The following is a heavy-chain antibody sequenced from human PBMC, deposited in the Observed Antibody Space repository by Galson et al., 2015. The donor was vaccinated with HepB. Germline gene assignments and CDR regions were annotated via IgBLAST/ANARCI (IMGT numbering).Heavy chain of an antibody. CDR1: GFTSSGYA. J-gene: IGHJ4*02. D-gene: IGHD6-19*01. CDR3: AKAIPPSSGWYWVGDY. CDR2: ISYDGSNM. Sequence: SLRLSCAASGFTSSGYAMHWVRQAPGKGLEWVALISYDGSNMHYADSVKGRFTISRDNSKNTLYLQMNSLRAEDTAVYYCAKAIPPSSGWYWVGDYWGQGTLVTVSS. V-gene: IGHV3-30*04.